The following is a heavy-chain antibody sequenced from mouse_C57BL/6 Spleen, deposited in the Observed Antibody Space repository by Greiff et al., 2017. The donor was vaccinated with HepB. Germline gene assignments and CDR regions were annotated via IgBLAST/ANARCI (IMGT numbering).Heavy chain of an antibody. CDR1: GFNIKDDY. Sequence: EVQLQQSGAELVRPGASVKLSCTASGFNIKDDYMHWVKQRPEQGLERIGWIDPENGDTEYASKFQGNATITADTSSNTAYLQLSSLTSEDAAVYYCTGGYYGSRGVAYWGQGTLVTVSA. CDR3: TGGYYGSRGVAY. CDR2: IDPENGDT. J-gene: IGHJ3*01. V-gene: IGHV14-4*01. D-gene: IGHD1-1*01.